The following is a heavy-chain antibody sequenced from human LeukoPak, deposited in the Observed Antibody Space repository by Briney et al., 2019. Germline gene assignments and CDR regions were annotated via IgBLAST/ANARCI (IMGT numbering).Heavy chain of an antibody. V-gene: IGHV3-20*04. D-gene: IGHD3-10*02. J-gene: IGHJ6*04. CDR3: AELGITMIGGV. CDR2: INRNGGST. Sequence: GGSLRLSCAASGFTFDDNGMSWVRQAPGKGLEWVSGINRNGGSTGYADSVKGRFTISRDNAKNSLYLQMNSLRAEDTAVYYRAELGITMIGGVWGKGTTVTISS. CDR1: GFTFDDNG.